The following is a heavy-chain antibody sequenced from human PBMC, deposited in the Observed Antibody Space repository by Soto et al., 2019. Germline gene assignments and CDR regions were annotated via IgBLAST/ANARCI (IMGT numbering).Heavy chain of an antibody. Sequence: PGGSLRLSCAASGFIFSSYWMSWVRQAPGKGLEWVANIKQDGSETYYVDSVKGRFTISRDNAKNSLYLQMNTLRAEDTAVYYCAREGQFAYWGQGTLVTGSS. J-gene: IGHJ4*02. CDR1: GFIFSSYW. CDR2: IKQDGSET. CDR3: AREGQFAY. D-gene: IGHD3-10*01. V-gene: IGHV3-7*03.